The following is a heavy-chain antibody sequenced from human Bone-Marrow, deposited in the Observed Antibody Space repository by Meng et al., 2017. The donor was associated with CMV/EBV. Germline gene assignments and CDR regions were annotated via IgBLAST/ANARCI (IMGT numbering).Heavy chain of an antibody. J-gene: IGHJ4*02. CDR1: GFTFDDYA. D-gene: IGHD6-13*01. CDR3: ARVGGYSSS. Sequence: GGSLRLSCAASGFTFDDYAMHWVRQAPGKGLEWVSGISWNSGSIGYADSVKGRFTISRDNAKNSLYLQMNSLRAEDTAVYYCARVGGYSSSWGQGTLVTVSS. CDR2: ISWNSGSI. V-gene: IGHV3-9*01.